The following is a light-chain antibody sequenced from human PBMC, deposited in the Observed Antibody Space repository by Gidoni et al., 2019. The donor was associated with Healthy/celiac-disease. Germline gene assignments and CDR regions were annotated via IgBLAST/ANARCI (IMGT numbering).Light chain of an antibody. CDR3: QQYNNWPPWT. Sequence: EIVMTQSPATLSVSPGERATLSCRASQSVSSNLAWYQQKPCQAPRLLIYGASTRATGIPARFSGSGSGTEFTLTISSLQSEDFAVYYCQQYNNWPPWTFGQXTKVEIK. CDR2: GAS. J-gene: IGKJ1*01. CDR1: QSVSSN. V-gene: IGKV3-15*01.